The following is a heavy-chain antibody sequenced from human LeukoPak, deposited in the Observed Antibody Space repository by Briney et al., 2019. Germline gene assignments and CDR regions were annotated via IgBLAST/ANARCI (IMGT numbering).Heavy chain of an antibody. V-gene: IGHV5-51*01. CDR1: GYSFTSYW. D-gene: IGHD2-21*02. Sequence: GESLKISCKGSGYSFTSYWIGWVRQMPGKGLEWMGIIYPGDSDTRYSPSFQGQVTISADKSISTAYLQWSSLKASDTAMYYCARDGAYCGGDCYYAFDIWGQGTMVTVSS. CDR2: IYPGDSDT. CDR3: ARDGAYCGGDCYYAFDI. J-gene: IGHJ3*02.